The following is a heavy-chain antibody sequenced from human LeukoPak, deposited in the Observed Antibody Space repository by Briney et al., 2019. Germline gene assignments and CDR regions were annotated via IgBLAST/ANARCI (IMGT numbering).Heavy chain of an antibody. J-gene: IGHJ4*02. CDR2: IYSDGST. V-gene: IGHV3-53*01. CDR1: EFSVSSNY. CDR3: ARATLDN. Sequence: SGGSLRLSCAASEFSVSSNYISWVRQAPGKGLEWVSVIYSDGSTKYADSVKARFTISRDNSKNTVYLQMNSLRVEDTAVYYCARATLDNWGQGTLVTVSS.